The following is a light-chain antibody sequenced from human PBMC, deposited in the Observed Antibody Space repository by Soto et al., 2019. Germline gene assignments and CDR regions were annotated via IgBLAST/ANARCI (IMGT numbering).Light chain of an antibody. CDR1: SSDVGAYDY. CDR3: KSYAGSNTYV. V-gene: IGLV2-14*01. Sequence: QSALTQPASVSGSPGQSITISCTGTSSDVGAYDYVSWYQQNPGKAPKLIISEVSDRPSGVSNRFSGSKSGNTASLTISGLQAEDEADYFCKSYAGSNTYVFGSGTKLTVL. CDR2: EVS. J-gene: IGLJ1*01.